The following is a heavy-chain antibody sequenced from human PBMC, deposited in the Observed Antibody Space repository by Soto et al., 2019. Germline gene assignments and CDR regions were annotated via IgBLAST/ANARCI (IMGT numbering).Heavy chain of an antibody. CDR1: GFPFSSYG. V-gene: IGHV3-23*01. J-gene: IGHJ4*02. Sequence: GSLRLSCAVSGFPFSSYGMSWVRQAPGKGLEWVSRISPSGDSPAYADFVEGRFTVSRDNSKNTLSLLMNSLRADDTAVYYCSGRGPFCVSWRAMTIGAWGQGTTVTVYS. D-gene: IGHD3-10*01. CDR2: ISPSGDSP. CDR3: SGRGPFCVSWRAMTIGA.